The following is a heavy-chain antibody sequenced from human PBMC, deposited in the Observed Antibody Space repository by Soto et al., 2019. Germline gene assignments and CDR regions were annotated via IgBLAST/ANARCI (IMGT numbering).Heavy chain of an antibody. CDR2: IYYSGST. CDR1: GGSVSSGSYY. D-gene: IGHD2-8*01. J-gene: IGHJ4*02. V-gene: IGHV4-61*01. CDR3: ARAWSPVYALDY. Sequence: TSETLSLTCTVSGGSVSSGSYYWSWIRQPPGKGLEWIGYIYYSGSTNYNPSLKSRVTISVDTSKNQFSLKLSSVTAADTAVYYCARAWSPVYALDYWGQGTLVTVSS.